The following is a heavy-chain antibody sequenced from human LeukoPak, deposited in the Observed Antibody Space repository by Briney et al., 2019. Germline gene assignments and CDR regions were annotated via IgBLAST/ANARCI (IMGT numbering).Heavy chain of an antibody. Sequence: PGGSLRLSCAASGFTFSSYWMSWVRQAPGKGLEWVANIKQDGSEKYYVDSVKGRFTISRDNAKNSLYLQMNSLRAEDTAVYYCARRGYCSGGSCYRAFDIWGQGTMVTVSS. D-gene: IGHD2-15*01. CDR3: ARRGYCSGGSCYRAFDI. J-gene: IGHJ3*02. CDR2: IKQDGSEK. V-gene: IGHV3-7*01. CDR1: GFTFSSYW.